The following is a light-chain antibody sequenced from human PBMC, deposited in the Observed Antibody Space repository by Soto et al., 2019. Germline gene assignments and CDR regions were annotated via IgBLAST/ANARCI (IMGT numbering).Light chain of an antibody. CDR1: SSDVGGYNY. CDR3: SSYTRSDIFV. J-gene: IGLJ1*01. CDR2: EVS. V-gene: IGLV2-14*01. Sequence: QSALTQPASVSGSPGQSITLSCTGTSSDVGGYNYVSWYQQHPGKAPKLMIYEVSNRPSGISHRFSGSKSGNTASLTISGLQAEDEADYYCSSYTRSDIFVFGTGTKLTVL.